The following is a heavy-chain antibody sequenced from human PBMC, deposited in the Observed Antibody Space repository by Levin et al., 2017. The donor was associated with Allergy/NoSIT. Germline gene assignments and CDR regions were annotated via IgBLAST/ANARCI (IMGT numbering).Heavy chain of an antibody. CDR3: AKDRRLSYSSSEPNWFDP. Sequence: TGGSLRLSCAASGFTFSSYAMTWVRQAPGKGLEWVSAIRGNGGSTYYADSVKGRFTISRDNSKNTLYLQMNGLRAEDTAVYYCAKDRRLSYSSSEPNWFDPWGQGTLVTVSS. V-gene: IGHV3-23*01. D-gene: IGHD6-13*01. J-gene: IGHJ5*02. CDR2: IRGNGGST. CDR1: GFTFSSYA.